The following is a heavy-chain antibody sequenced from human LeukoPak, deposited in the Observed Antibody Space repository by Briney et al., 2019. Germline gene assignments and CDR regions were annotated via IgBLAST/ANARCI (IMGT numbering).Heavy chain of an antibody. CDR1: GFTFSSYW. D-gene: IGHD3-10*01. CDR3: ARDFDYYGSGSYLYYYYGMDV. J-gene: IGHJ6*04. CDR2: INSDRSST. Sequence: GGSLRLSCAASGFTFSSYWMHWLRPAQGKELVWVSLINSDRSSTSYADSVKGRFTISRDNAKNTLYLQMNSLRAEDTAVYYCARDFDYYGSGSYLYYYYGMDVWGKGTTVTVSS. V-gene: IGHV3-74*01.